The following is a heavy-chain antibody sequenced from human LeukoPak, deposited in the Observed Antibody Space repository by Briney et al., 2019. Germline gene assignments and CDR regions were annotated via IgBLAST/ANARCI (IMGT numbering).Heavy chain of an antibody. D-gene: IGHD3-22*01. CDR3: ARAQDDGSGYYSCWFDP. CDR2: ISAYNGDT. J-gene: IGHJ5*02. V-gene: IGHV1-18*01. CDR1: GYTFTSYG. Sequence: ASVKVSCKASGYTFTSYGISWVRQAPGQGLEWMGWISAYNGDTNYAQKLQGRVTMTTDTSTSTAYMELRSLRSDDTAVYYCARAQDDGSGYYSCWFDPWGQGTLVTVSS.